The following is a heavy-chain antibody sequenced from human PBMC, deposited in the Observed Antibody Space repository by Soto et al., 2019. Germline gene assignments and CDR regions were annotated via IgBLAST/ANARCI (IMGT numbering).Heavy chain of an antibody. D-gene: IGHD3-22*01. CDR1: GFTFSSYA. CDR3: AKVKDLRTMTGYMDV. Sequence: EVQLLESGGGLVQPGGSLRLSCAASGFTFSSYAMSWVRQAPGKGLAWVSAISGSGGSTYYADSVKGRFTISSDNSKNTLYRQMDSLRAEDSAVYNCAKVKDLRTMTGYMDVWGKGPTVTVSS. J-gene: IGHJ6*03. V-gene: IGHV3-23*01. CDR2: ISGSGGST.